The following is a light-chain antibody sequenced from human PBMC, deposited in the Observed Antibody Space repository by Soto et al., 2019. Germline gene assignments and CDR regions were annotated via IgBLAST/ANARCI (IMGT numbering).Light chain of an antibody. J-gene: IGLJ1*01. CDR3: SSFTSSSTFV. V-gene: IGLV2-14*01. Sequence: QSALAQPASASGSPGQSITISCTGTSSDVGRYNYVSWYQQHPGKAPKLMIFDVSNRPSGVAGRFSGSKSGNTASLTISGLHADDEADYCCSSFTSSSTFVFGTGTKVTVL. CDR1: SSDVGRYNY. CDR2: DVS.